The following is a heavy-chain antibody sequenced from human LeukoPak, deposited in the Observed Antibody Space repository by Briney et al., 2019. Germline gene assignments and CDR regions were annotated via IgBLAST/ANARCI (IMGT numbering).Heavy chain of an antibody. CDR2: ISYDGSNK. Sequence: GGCLRLSCAASGFTFSSYGMHWVRQAPGKGLEWVAVISYDGSNKYYADSVKGRFTISRDNSKNTLYLQMNSLRAEDTAVYYCAKDSKAARPSGNWFDPWGQGTLVTVSS. J-gene: IGHJ5*02. CDR3: AKDSKAARPSGNWFDP. CDR1: GFTFSSYG. D-gene: IGHD6-6*01. V-gene: IGHV3-30*18.